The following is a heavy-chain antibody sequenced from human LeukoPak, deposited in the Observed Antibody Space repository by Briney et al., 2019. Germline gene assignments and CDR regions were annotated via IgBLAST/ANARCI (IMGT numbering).Heavy chain of an antibody. CDR3: ARETPAPMAAAGTWLWAHSYYFDY. Sequence: PSETLSLTCTVSGGSISSGDYYWSWIRQPPGKGLEWIGYIYYSGSTYYNPSLKSRVTISLDTSKNQFSLKLSSVTAADTAVYYCARETPAPMAAAGTWLWAHSYYFDYWGQGTLVTVSS. V-gene: IGHV4-30-4*01. D-gene: IGHD6-13*01. CDR2: IYYSGST. J-gene: IGHJ4*02. CDR1: GGSISSGDYY.